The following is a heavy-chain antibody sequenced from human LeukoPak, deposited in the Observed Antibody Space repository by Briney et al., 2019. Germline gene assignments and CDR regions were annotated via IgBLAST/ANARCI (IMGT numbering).Heavy chain of an antibody. CDR1: GFTFSILA. D-gene: IGHD2-15*01. CDR2: IKSKNDGGTT. Sequence: GGSLRLSCETSGFTFSILAMNWVRQAPGKGPEWVGRIKSKNDGGTTDYGSPVKGRFTISRDDSKNTLYLQMNSLITDDTAIYYCTPVMVEDRGFWGQGTLVTVSS. J-gene: IGHJ4*02. CDR3: TPVMVEDRGF. V-gene: IGHV3-15*01.